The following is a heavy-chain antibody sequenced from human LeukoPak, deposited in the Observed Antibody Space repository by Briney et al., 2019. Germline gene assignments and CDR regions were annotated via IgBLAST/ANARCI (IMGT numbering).Heavy chain of an antibody. J-gene: IGHJ6*03. CDR2: IHDSGTT. V-gene: IGHV4-59*01. CDR3: ARVSWFPGTSYYYMDV. D-gene: IGHD1-1*01. Sequence: PSETLSLTCTVSGGSISSYYWSWIRQPPGKGLEWFGYIHDSGTTNYNPSLKSRVTISVDTSKNQFSLKLSPVTAADTAVYYCARVSWFPGTSYYYMDVWGKGTTVTVSS. CDR1: GGSISSYY.